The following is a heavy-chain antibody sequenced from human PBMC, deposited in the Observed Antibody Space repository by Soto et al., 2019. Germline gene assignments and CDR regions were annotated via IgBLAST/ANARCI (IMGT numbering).Heavy chain of an antibody. CDR3: ASLRYSGYGWDYYYYYMDV. Sequence: ASVKVSCKASGYTFTSYDINWVRQATGQGLEWMGWMNPNSGNTGYAQKFQGRVTMTRNTSTSTAYMELSSLRSEDTAVYYCASLRYSGYGWDYYYYYMDVWGKGTTVTVSS. J-gene: IGHJ6*03. CDR2: MNPNSGNT. CDR1: GYTFTSYD. D-gene: IGHD5-12*01. V-gene: IGHV1-8*01.